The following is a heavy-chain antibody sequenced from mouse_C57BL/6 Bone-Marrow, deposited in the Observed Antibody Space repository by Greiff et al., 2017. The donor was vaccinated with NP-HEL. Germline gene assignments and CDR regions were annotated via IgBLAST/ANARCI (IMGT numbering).Heavy chain of an antibody. D-gene: IGHD2-14*01. Sequence: DVKLVESGGGLVQPKGSLKLSCAASGFSFNTYAMNWVRQAPGKGLEWVARIRSKSNNYATYYADSVKDRFTISRDDSESMLYLQMNNLKTEDTAMYYCVSLHYRGYWGQGTLVTVSA. CDR1: GFSFNTYA. V-gene: IGHV10-1*01. CDR2: IRSKSNNYAT. J-gene: IGHJ3*01. CDR3: VSLHYRGY.